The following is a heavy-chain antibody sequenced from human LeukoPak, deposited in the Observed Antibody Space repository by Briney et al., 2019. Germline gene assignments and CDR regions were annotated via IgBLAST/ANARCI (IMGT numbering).Heavy chain of an antibody. CDR3: ATDLPYSGNAFDI. V-gene: IGHV1-8*01. CDR2: MNPNSGNT. J-gene: IGHJ3*02. Sequence: ASVKVSCKASGYTFTSYDINWVRQATGQGLEWMGWMNPNSGNTGYAQKFQGRVTMTEDTSTDTAYMELSSLRSEDTAVYYCATDLPYSGNAFDIWGQGTMVTVSS. CDR1: GYTFTSYD. D-gene: IGHD1-26*01.